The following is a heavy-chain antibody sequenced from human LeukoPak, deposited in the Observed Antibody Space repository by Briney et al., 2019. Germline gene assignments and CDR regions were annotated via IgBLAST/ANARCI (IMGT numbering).Heavy chain of an antibody. V-gene: IGHV3-43*02. J-gene: IGHJ5*01. CDR2: ISGDGGTT. Sequence: GGSLRPSCAASGFTFDDYSMHWVRQAPGKGLEWVSLISGDGGTTYYADSVKGRLTISRDNSKNSLYLQMSSLRTEDTALYYCAKHNWNYDSWGQGTLVTVSS. CDR3: AKHNWNYDS. D-gene: IGHD1-1*01. CDR1: GFTFDDYS.